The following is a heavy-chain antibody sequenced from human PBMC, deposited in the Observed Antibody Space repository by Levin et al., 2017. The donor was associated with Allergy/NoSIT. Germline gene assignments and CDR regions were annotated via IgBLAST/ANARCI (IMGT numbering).Heavy chain of an antibody. CDR3: ANLPTRSIAAAGTRIDY. D-gene: IGHD6-13*01. J-gene: IGHJ4*02. V-gene: IGHV3-48*02. CDR1: GFTFSSYS. CDR2: ISSSSSTI. Sequence: GESLKISCAASGFTFSSYSMNWVRQAPGKGLEWVSYISSSSSTIYYADSVKGRFTISRDNAKNSLYLQMNSLRDEDTAVYYCANLPTRSIAAAGTRIDYWGQGTLVTVSS.